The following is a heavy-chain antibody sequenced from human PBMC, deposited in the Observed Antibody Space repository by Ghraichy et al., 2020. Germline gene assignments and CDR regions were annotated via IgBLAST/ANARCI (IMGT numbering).Heavy chain of an antibody. CDR1: GFTFSSYA. J-gene: IGHJ6*02. CDR2: ISGSGGST. V-gene: IGHV3-23*01. Sequence: GGSLRLSCAASGFTFSSYAMSWVRQAPGKGLEWVSAISGSGGSTYYADTVKGRFTISRDNSKNTLYLQMNSLRAEDTAVYYCAKEPYYDFWSGFGGYYYGMDVWGQGTTVTVSS. D-gene: IGHD3-3*01. CDR3: AKEPYYDFWSGFGGYYYGMDV.